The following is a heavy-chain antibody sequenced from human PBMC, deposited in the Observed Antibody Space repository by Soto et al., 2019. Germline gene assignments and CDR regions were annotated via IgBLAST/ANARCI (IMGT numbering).Heavy chain of an antibody. CDR2: ISYDGSNK. D-gene: IGHD3-10*01. V-gene: IGHV3-30*18. J-gene: IGHJ3*02. CDR1: GFTFSSYG. CDR3: AKHFYYGSEIDAFDI. Sequence: GGSLRLSCAASGFTFSSYGMLWIRQAPGQGLEWVALISYDGSNKSYADSVKGRFTISREHSKHTLFLQMNSLRAEDTATYYYAKHFYYGSEIDAFDIWGQGTMVTVSS.